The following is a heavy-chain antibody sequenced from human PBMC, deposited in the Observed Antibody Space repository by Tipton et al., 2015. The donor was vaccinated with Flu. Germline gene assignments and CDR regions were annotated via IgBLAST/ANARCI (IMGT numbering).Heavy chain of an antibody. CDR2: INHSGST. CDR3: ARVVYSSSGWFAP. D-gene: IGHD6-6*01. V-gene: IGHV4-34*01. CDR1: GGSLSGYY. Sequence: TLSLTCAVYGGSLSGYYWSWIRQPPGKGLEWIGEINHSGSTNYNPSLKSRVTISVDTSKNQFSLKLSSVTAADTAVYYCARVVYSSSGWFAPWGQGTLVTVSS. J-gene: IGHJ5*02.